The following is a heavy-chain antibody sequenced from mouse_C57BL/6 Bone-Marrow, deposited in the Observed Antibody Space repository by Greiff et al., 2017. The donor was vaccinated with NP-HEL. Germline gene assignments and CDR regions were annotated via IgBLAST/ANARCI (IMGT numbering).Heavy chain of an antibody. CDR2: IDPSDSYT. Sequence: VQLQQPGAELVMPGASVKLSCKASGYTFTSYWMHWVKQRPGQGLEWIGEIDPSDSYTNYNQKFKGKSTLTVDKSSSTAYMQLSSLTSEDSAVYYCARPPYYGSRGDFDVWGTGTTVTVSS. D-gene: IGHD1-1*01. CDR3: ARPPYYGSRGDFDV. V-gene: IGHV1-69*01. CDR1: GYTFTSYW. J-gene: IGHJ1*03.